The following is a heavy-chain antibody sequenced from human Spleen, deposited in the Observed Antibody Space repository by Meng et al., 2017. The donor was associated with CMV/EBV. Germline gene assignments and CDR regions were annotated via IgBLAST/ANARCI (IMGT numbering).Heavy chain of an antibody. D-gene: IGHD2-2*01. Sequence: GESLKISCAASGFTFSSYSMNWVRQAPGKGLERVSYISSSSSTIYYADSVKGRFTISRDNAKNSLYLQMNSLRAEDTAVYYCARRVWTVVPAAKPNWFDPWGQGTLVTVSS. CDR1: GFTFSSYS. V-gene: IGHV3-48*04. CDR3: ARRVWTVVPAAKPNWFDP. CDR2: ISSSSSTI. J-gene: IGHJ5*02.